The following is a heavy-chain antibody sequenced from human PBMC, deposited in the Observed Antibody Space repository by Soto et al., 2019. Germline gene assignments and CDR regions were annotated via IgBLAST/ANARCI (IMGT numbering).Heavy chain of an antibody. CDR2: IYPGDSDT. CDR3: ARGGCSGGSCYSRGVFDI. D-gene: IGHD2-15*01. Sequence: PGESLKISCKGSGYSFTSYWIGWVRQMPGKGLEWMGIIYPGDSDTRYSPSFQGQVTISADKSISTAYLQWSSLKASDTAMYYCARGGCSGGSCYSRGVFDIWGQGTMVIVSS. J-gene: IGHJ3*02. V-gene: IGHV5-51*01. CDR1: GYSFTSYW.